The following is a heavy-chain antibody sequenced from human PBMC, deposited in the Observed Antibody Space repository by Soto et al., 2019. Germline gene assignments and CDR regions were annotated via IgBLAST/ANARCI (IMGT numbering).Heavy chain of an antibody. CDR1: GFTFRNYA. CDR2: ISYDGSNK. Sequence: PGGSLRLSCAASGFTFRNYAMNWVRQAPGKGLEWVAVISYDGSNKYYADSVKGRFTISRDNSKNTLYLQMNSLRAEDTAVYYCAKEVPSTDYYGSGSWEDLYYYYGMDVWGQGTTVTVSS. J-gene: IGHJ6*02. V-gene: IGHV3-30*18. D-gene: IGHD3-10*01. CDR3: AKEVPSTDYYGSGSWEDLYYYYGMDV.